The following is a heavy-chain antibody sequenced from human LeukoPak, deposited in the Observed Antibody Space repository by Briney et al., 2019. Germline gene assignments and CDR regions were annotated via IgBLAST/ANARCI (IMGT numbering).Heavy chain of an antibody. J-gene: IGHJ4*02. Sequence: PGGSLRLSCAASGFTFSSYGMHWVRQAPGKGLEWVAFIRYDGSNKYYADSVKGRFTISRDNSKNTLYLQMNSLRAEDTAVYYCAKIEYSYGQPPGPYYFDYWGQGTLVTVSS. CDR3: AKIEYSYGQPPGPYYFDY. CDR1: GFTFSSYG. V-gene: IGHV3-30*02. CDR2: IRYDGSNK. D-gene: IGHD5-18*01.